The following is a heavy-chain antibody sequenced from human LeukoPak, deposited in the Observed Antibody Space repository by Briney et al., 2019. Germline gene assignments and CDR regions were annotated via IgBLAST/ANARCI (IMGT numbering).Heavy chain of an antibody. CDR3: VRSFYGDHPY. D-gene: IGHD4-17*01. V-gene: IGHV3-13*01. J-gene: IGHJ4*02. Sequence: PGGSLRLSCAASGFTLSTYDMHWVRQGPGEGLEWVAAVGTSGHTFYPDSVMGQFTISRENARNSVYLQMNSLRAGDTAVYYCVRSFYGDHPYWGQGTLVTVSS. CDR1: GFTLSTYD. CDR2: VGTSGHT.